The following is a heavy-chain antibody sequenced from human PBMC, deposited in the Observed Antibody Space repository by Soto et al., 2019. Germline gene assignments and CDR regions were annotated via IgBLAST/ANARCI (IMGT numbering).Heavy chain of an antibody. CDR3: TASPAGYSSSWTGRYYYYYGMDV. D-gene: IGHD6-13*01. CDR1: GFTFSNAW. J-gene: IGHJ6*02. Sequence: GGSLRLSCAASGFTFSNAWMNWVRQAPGKGLEWVGRIKSKTDGGTTDYAAPVKGRFTISRDDSKNTLYLQMNSLKTEDKAVYYCTASPAGYSSSWTGRYYYYYGMDVWGQGTTVTVSS. CDR2: IKSKTDGGTT. V-gene: IGHV3-15*07.